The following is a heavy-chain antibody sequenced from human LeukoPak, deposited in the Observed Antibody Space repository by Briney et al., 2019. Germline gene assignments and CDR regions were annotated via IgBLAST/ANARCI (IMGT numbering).Heavy chain of an antibody. V-gene: IGHV3-7*01. D-gene: IGHD3-16*01. CDR1: GFSFSSHW. J-gene: IGHJ5*02. Sequence: GGSLRLSCAGSGFSFSSHWMSWVRQAPGKGLEWVANTNDDGREKNYVDSVKGRFTISRDNAKKSLFLQRNSLRADDTAVYFCLREEGAWGQGTLVTVSS. CDR2: TNDDGREK. CDR3: LREEGA.